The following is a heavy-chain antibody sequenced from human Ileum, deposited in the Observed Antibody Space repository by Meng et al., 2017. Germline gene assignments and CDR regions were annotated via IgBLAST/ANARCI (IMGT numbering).Heavy chain of an antibody. Sequence: QGQRQGSGPGLLGPPETLSLSCTVSVGSVSTSDYQWGWIRQPPGKGLEWIGYAGTNSNPSLKRRVTLSVDTSKRQFSLKLTSVTAADTAVYYCARDHWGSLDYWGQGILVTVSS. CDR3: ARDHWGSLDY. D-gene: IGHD7-27*01. V-gene: IGHV4-61*08. CDR1: VGSVSTSDYQ. CDR2: AGT. J-gene: IGHJ4*02.